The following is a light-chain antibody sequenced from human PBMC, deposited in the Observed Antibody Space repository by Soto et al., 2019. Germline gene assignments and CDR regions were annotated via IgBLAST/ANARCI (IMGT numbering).Light chain of an antibody. CDR1: QSVSSSY. V-gene: IGKV3D-20*02. J-gene: IGKJ4*01. CDR2: DAS. Sequence: ELALTKSHGTLSLSPWEMATLSCRASQSVSSSYLAWYQQKPGQAPRLLIYDASNGASGIPARFSGSGFGTDFTLIISNLEPEESAVYFCQQRDSWPPTFGGGTKVDIK. CDR3: QQRDSWPPT.